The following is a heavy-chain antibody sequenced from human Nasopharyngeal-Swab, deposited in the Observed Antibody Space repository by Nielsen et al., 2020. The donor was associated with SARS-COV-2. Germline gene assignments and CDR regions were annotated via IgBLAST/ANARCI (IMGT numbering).Heavy chain of an antibody. CDR3: ARAIEQNYGDYLN. CDR2: IYYSGST. D-gene: IGHD4-17*01. V-gene: IGHV4-59*12. CDR1: GGSIGSYY. J-gene: IGHJ4*02. Sequence: SETLSLTCTVSGGSIGSYYWSWIRQPPGKGLEWIGYIYYSGSTYYNPSLKSRVTISVDTSKNQFSLKLSSVTAADTAVYYCARAIEQNYGDYLNWGQGTLVTVSS.